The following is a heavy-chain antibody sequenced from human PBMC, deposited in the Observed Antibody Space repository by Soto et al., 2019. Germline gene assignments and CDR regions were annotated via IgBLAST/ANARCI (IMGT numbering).Heavy chain of an antibody. CDR1: GYTFSDYY. CDR2: INPHNGVT. Sequence: ASVKVCCKASGYTFSDYYIHWVRQAPGQGLEWMGWINPHNGVTKYAQKFEGRVTMTRDTSISTAYMERSRPRSDDTAVYFSTSFHCATPYLFDFWGQGTLVTVYS. J-gene: IGHJ4*02. CDR3: TSFHCATPYLFDF. V-gene: IGHV1-2*02. D-gene: IGHD2-21*01.